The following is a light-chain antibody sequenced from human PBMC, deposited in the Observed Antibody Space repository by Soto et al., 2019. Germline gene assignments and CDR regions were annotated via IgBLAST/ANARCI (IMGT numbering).Light chain of an antibody. J-gene: IGKJ2*01. CDR3: LQQNNYPRT. CDR2: KAS. Sequence: DIQMTQSPSTLSASVGDRVTITCRASQSISSWLAWYQQKPGKAPKLLINKASSLESGVPSRFSGSGSGTEFTLTISSLQPDDFATYYCLQQNNYPRTFAQGTKVDIK. CDR1: QSISSW. V-gene: IGKV1-5*03.